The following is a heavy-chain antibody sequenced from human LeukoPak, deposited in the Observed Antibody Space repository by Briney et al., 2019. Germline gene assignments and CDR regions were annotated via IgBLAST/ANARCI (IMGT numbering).Heavy chain of an antibody. J-gene: IGHJ4*02. CDR2: IRFDGSNK. D-gene: IGHD2-2*02. V-gene: IGHV3-30*02. CDR3: ARNIVVPGAIPDY. Sequence: GGSLRLSCAASGFTFRSYGMRWVRQAPGKGLEWVSFIRFDGSNKYYADSVKGRFTISRDKSKNTLYLQMSSLRAEDTAVYYCARNIVVPGAIPDYWGQGTLVTVSS. CDR1: GFTFRSYG.